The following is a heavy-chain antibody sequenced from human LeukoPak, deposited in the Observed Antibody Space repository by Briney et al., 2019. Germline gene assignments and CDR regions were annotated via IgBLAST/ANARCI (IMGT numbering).Heavy chain of an antibody. CDR3: ARDQYCSGGSCYSRYFDL. CDR1: GYTFTSYG. V-gene: IGHV1-18*01. Sequence: ASVKVSCKASGYTFTSYGISWVRQAPGQGLEWMGWISACSGNTNYAQKLQGRVTMTTDTSTSTAYMALRSLRSDDTAVYYCARDQYCSGGSCYSRYFDLWGRGTLVTVSS. D-gene: IGHD2-15*01. J-gene: IGHJ2*01. CDR2: ISACSGNT.